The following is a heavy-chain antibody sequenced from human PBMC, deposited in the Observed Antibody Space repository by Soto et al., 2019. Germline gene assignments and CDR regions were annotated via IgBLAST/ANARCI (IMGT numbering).Heavy chain of an antibody. CDR2: ISGSGGST. J-gene: IGHJ3*02. CDR3: AKLYKWIQLWLRVRAFDI. V-gene: IGHV3-23*01. D-gene: IGHD5-18*01. CDR1: GFTFSSYA. Sequence: GGSLRLSCAASGFTFSSYAMSWVRQAPGKGLEWVSAISGSGGSTYYADSVKGRFTISRDNSKNTLYLQMNSLRAEDTAVYYCAKLYKWIQLWLRVRAFDIWGQGTMVTVSS.